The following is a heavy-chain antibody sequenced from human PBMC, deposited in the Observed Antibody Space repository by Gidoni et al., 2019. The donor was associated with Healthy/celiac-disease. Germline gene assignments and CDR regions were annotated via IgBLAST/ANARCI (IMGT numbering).Heavy chain of an antibody. CDR1: GGSFSGYY. V-gene: IGHV4-34*01. Sequence: QVQLQQWGAGLLKPSETLSLTCAVYGGSFSGYYWSWIRQPPGKGLEWIGEINHSGSTNYNPSLKSRVTISVDTSKNQFSLKLSSVTAADTAVYYCARGLGGSYYRYNWFDPWGQGTLVTVSS. CDR3: ARGLGGSYYRYNWFDP. CDR2: INHSGST. J-gene: IGHJ5*02. D-gene: IGHD1-26*01.